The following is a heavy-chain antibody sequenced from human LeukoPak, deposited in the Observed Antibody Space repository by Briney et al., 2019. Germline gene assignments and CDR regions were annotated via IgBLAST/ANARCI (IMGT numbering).Heavy chain of an antibody. CDR3: ARDRGGWYVGERHFDY. J-gene: IGHJ4*02. CDR1: GFTFSSYG. D-gene: IGHD6-19*01. V-gene: IGHV3-30*02. Sequence: GGSLRLSCAASGFTFSSYGMHWVRQAPGKGLEWVAFIRYDGSNKYYADSVKGRFTISRDNAKNSLYLQMNSLRAEDTAVYYCARDRGGWYVGERHFDYWGQGTLVTVSS. CDR2: IRYDGSNK.